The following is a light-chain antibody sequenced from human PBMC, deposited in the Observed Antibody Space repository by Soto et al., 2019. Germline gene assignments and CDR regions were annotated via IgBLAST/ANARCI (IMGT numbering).Light chain of an antibody. CDR1: QSIGTS. V-gene: IGKV1-39*01. J-gene: IGKJ4*01. CDR3: QQTYSVPLS. Sequence: DVQMTQSPSSLSASVGDRVTISCRASQSIGTSLNWFQQKPGEAPKFRIYGAFSLQSGVPSRFSGSGSGTDFTLTISSVQPEDFATYYCQQTYSVPLSFGGGTKVEIK. CDR2: GAF.